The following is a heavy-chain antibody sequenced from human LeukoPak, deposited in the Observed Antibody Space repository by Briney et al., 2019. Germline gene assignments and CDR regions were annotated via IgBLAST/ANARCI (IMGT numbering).Heavy chain of an antibody. CDR2: INPNSGGT. Sequence: ASVKVSCKASGYTFTCYYMHWVRQAPGQGFEWMGWINPNSGGTNYAQNFQGRVTMTRDTSASTVYMELSSLRSEDTAIYYCARIRDGYNDAYDIWGQGTVVTVPS. V-gene: IGHV1-2*02. J-gene: IGHJ3*02. CDR3: ARIRDGYNDAYDI. D-gene: IGHD5-24*01. CDR1: GYTFTCYY.